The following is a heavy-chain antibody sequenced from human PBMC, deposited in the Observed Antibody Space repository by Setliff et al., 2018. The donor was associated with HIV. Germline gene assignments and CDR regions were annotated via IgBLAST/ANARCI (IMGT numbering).Heavy chain of an antibody. CDR2: LDTRGRA. Sequence: SETLSLTCTVSGGSISRYFWNWIRQPPGKGLEWIGYLDTRGRAIYNPSLESRVAIWMDTSKNQFSLKLSSVTAADTAVYYCARQGQLGSEWGQGTLVTVSS. V-gene: IGHV4-4*08. CDR3: ARQGQLGSE. D-gene: IGHD1-1*01. CDR1: GGSISRYF. J-gene: IGHJ4*02.